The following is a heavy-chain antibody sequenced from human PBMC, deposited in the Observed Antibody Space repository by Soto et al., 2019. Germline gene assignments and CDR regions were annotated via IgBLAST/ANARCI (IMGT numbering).Heavy chain of an antibody. CDR2: TIPVSGTT. Sequence: QVPLVQSGAEVRKPGSSVKVSCHSSGDSFNDYPVTWVRQAPGQGLEWMGGTIPVSGTTNYAQEFQGRVTITADMSTSTVYMEWSSLKYEDTALYYCASSYGVSWYGDFWGQGTLVTVSS. CDR3: ASSYGVSWYGDF. V-gene: IGHV1-69*06. D-gene: IGHD6-13*01. J-gene: IGHJ4*02. CDR1: GDSFNDYP.